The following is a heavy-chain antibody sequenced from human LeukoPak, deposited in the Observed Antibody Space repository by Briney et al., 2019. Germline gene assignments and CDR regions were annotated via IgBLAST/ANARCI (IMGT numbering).Heavy chain of an antibody. CDR1: GFTFNSYA. Sequence: GGSLRLSCAASGFTFNSYAFNWVRQAPGKGLEWVSYISSSGSTIYYADSVKGRFTISRDNSKNTLYLQMNSLRAEDTAVYYCAKGSMVRGVIIPAEWGQGTLVTVSS. CDR2: ISSSGSTI. D-gene: IGHD3-10*01. CDR3: AKGSMVRGVIIPAE. J-gene: IGHJ4*02. V-gene: IGHV3-23*01.